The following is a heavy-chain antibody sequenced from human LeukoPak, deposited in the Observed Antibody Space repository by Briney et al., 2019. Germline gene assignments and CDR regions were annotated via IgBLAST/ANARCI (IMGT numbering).Heavy chain of an antibody. D-gene: IGHD5-12*01. CDR3: ARRYSGYDYGL. CDR1: GFTVSSNY. Sequence: GGSLRLSCAASGFTVSSNYMSWVRQAPGKGLEWVSVIYSGGSTYYADSVKGRFTISRDNSKNTLYLQMNSLRAEDTAVYYCARRYSGYDYGLWGQGTLVTVSS. CDR2: IYSGGST. V-gene: IGHV3-53*01. J-gene: IGHJ4*02.